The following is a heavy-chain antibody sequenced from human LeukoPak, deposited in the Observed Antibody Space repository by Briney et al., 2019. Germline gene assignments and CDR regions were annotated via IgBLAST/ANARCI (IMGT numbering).Heavy chain of an antibody. Sequence: PSKTLSLTCAVYGGSFSGYYWSWIRQPPGKGLEWIGEINHSGSTNYNPSLKSRVTISVDTSKNQFSLKLSSVTAADTAVYYCARYNSDYGFDYWGQGTLVTVSS. V-gene: IGHV4-34*01. CDR3: ARYNSDYGFDY. CDR1: GGSFSGYY. J-gene: IGHJ4*02. D-gene: IGHD4-17*01. CDR2: INHSGST.